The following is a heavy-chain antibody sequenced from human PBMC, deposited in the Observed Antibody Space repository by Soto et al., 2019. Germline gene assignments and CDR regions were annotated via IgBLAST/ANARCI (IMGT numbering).Heavy chain of an antibody. V-gene: IGHV3-15*07. CDR2: IKSKTDGGTI. CDR3: TTRGALGY. D-gene: IGHD2-15*01. CDR1: DLSFSNAY. J-gene: IGHJ4*02. Sequence: EVQLVESGGGLVKPGESLRLSCAASDLSFSNAYINWVRQAPGKGLEWVGRIKSKTDGGTIDYAAPVKGRFIISRDDSSNTVYLQMNSLKPEATAVYYCTTRGALGYWGQGTLVTVSS.